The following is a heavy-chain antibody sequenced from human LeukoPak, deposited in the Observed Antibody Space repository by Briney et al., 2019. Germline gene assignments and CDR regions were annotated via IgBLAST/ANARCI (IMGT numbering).Heavy chain of an antibody. CDR3: ARDSSTSNHFDY. CDR1: GGTFSSYA. V-gene: IGHV1-69*06. Sequence: VASVKVSCKVSGGTFSSYAISWVRQAPGQGLEWMGGIIPIFGTANYAQKFQGRVTITADKSTSTAYMELSSLRSEDTAAYYCARDSSTSNHFDYWGQGTLVTVSS. J-gene: IGHJ4*02. CDR2: IIPIFGTA. D-gene: IGHD2-2*01.